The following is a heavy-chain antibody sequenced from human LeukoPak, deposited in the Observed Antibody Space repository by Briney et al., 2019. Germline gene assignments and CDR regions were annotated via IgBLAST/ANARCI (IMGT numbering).Heavy chain of an antibody. J-gene: IGHJ4*02. V-gene: IGHV1-69*04. CDR3: VAWNYPRLDY. CDR1: GGTFSSYA. CDR2: IIPILGIA. Sequence: ASVKVSCKASGGTFSSYAISWVRQAPGQGLEWMGRIIPILGIANYAQKFQGRVTITADKSTSTAYMELSRLRSDDTAVYYCVAWNYPRLDYWGQGTLVTVSS. D-gene: IGHD1-7*01.